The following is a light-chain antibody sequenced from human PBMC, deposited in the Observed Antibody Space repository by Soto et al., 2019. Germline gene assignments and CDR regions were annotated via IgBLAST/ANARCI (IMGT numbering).Light chain of an antibody. Sequence: DIYLTQSPSSVSASLGDSVTITCRASQDISSWLAWYQQKPGKAPKLLIYTASLLQSGVPSRFSGSGFGTDVTLTVSSLQPEDVATYYCQQSNTLVTFGGGTKVEI. CDR2: TAS. J-gene: IGKJ4*01. CDR1: QDISSW. V-gene: IGKV1D-12*01. CDR3: QQSNTLVT.